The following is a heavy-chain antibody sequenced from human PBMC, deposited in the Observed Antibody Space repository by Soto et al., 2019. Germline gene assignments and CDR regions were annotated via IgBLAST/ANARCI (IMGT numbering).Heavy chain of an antibody. D-gene: IGHD5-18*01. J-gene: IGHJ4*02. V-gene: IGHV3-33*01. CDR3: ARVVGYSYGPAPRNPGSFDY. Sequence: PGGSLRLSCAASGFTFSSYGMHWVRQAPGKGLEWVAVIWYDGSNKYYADSVKGRFTISRDNSKNTLYLQMNSLRAEDTAVYYCARVVGYSYGPAPRNPGSFDYWGQGTLVTVSS. CDR1: GFTFSSYG. CDR2: IWYDGSNK.